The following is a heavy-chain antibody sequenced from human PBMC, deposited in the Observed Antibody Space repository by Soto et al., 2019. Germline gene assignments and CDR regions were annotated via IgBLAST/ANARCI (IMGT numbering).Heavy chain of an antibody. D-gene: IGHD3-10*01. CDR2: ISYDGSNK. V-gene: IGHV3-30*18. CDR1: GFTFSSYG. J-gene: IGHJ6*02. CDR3: AKVFTMVRDYGMDV. Sequence: QVQLVESGGGVVQPGRSLRLSCAASGFTFSSYGMHWVRQAPGKGLEWVAVISYDGSNKDYADSVKGRFTISRDNSKNTLYLQMNSLRAEDTAVYYCAKVFTMVRDYGMDVWGQGTTVTVSS.